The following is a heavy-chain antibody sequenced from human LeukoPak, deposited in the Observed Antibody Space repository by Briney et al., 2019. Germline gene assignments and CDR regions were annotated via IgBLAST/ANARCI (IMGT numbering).Heavy chain of an antibody. D-gene: IGHD3-10*01. CDR3: ARGLYNAVPFDY. Sequence: PGGSLTLSCAASGFTFTDYYMSWIRQAPGKGLEWVSYICSSGSIIYYADSVKGRFTISRDNAKNLAYLQMNVLRADDTAVYYCARGLYNAVPFDYWGQGTLVTVSS. V-gene: IGHV3-11*01. J-gene: IGHJ4*02. CDR2: ICSSGSII. CDR1: GFTFTDYY.